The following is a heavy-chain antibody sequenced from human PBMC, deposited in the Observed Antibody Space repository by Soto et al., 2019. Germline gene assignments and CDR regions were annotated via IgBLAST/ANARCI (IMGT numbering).Heavy chain of an antibody. CDR3: ARGDYHGSGTYNRLFDS. Sequence: PSETLSLTCAASGGSISDTNWYTWVRHPPGKGLEGIGVIYHSGNTNYNPSLKSRVTISVDKSKNTFSLKLTSVSAEDTAVYYCARGDYHGSGTYNRLFDSWGQGTLVTVSS. CDR2: IYHSGNT. J-gene: IGHJ4*02. CDR1: GGSISDTNW. V-gene: IGHV4-4*02. D-gene: IGHD3-10*01.